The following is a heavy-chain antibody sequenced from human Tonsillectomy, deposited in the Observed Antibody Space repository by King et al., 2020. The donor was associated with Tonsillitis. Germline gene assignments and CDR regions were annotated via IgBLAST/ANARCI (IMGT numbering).Heavy chain of an antibody. Sequence: QLVQSGAEVKKPGASVKVSCKASGYTFTNYGISWVRQAPGKVLEWMGWISAYNGNRKYAQKYRGRFNVTTDTSKTTAYMELRSLRSDDTAVYYCARTGSGSRKDLNLDLWGRGTLDSVPS. J-gene: IGHJ2*01. CDR1: GYTFTNYG. V-gene: IGHV1-18*01. D-gene: IGHD1-14*01. CDR3: ARTGSGSRKDLNLDL. CDR2: ISAYNGNR.